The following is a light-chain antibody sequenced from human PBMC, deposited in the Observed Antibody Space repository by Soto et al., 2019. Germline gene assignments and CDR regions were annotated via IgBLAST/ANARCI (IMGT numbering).Light chain of an antibody. CDR1: QSISSW. CDR2: DAS. CDR3: QQFNTYALT. Sequence: DIQMTQSPSTLSASVGDRVTITCRASQSISSWLAWYQQKPGKVPKLLIYDASKLESGVPSRFIGSGSGTEFTLTISSLQPDDFATYYCQQFNTYALTFGGGTKVEIK. V-gene: IGKV1-5*01. J-gene: IGKJ4*01.